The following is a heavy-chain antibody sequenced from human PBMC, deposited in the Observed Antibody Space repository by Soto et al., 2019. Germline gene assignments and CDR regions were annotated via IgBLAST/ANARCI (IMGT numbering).Heavy chain of an antibody. CDR1: GDTFINYG. Sequence: QVKLVQSGAELKKPGSSVKVSCKASGDTFINYGITWVRQAPGHGLEWMGGIIPIFGTANYAHQFQDRVTITADESTSTAYMELSRLRNEDTAVYYCATSELETPRELDYWGQGTLVTVSS. V-gene: IGHV1-69*01. J-gene: IGHJ4*02. D-gene: IGHD1-1*01. CDR2: IIPIFGTA. CDR3: ATSELETPRELDY.